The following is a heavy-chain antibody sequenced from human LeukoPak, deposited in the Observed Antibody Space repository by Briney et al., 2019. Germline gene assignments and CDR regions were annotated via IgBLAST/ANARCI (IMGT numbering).Heavy chain of an antibody. Sequence: SETLSLTCTVSGGSISSYYWSWIRQPPGKGLEWIGYIYYSGSTNYNPSLKSRVTISVDTSKNQFSLKLSSVTAADTAVYYCARDEGRREPDAFDIWGQGTMVTVSS. J-gene: IGHJ3*02. CDR3: ARDEGRREPDAFDI. D-gene: IGHD1-26*01. CDR2: IYYSGST. V-gene: IGHV4-59*01. CDR1: GGSISSYY.